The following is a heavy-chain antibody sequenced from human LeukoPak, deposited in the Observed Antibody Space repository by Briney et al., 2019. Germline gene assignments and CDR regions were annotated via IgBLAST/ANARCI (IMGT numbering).Heavy chain of an antibody. CDR3: VKRLGISYDS. V-gene: IGHV3-64D*09. CDR1: GFTFSSYS. D-gene: IGHD5-18*01. Sequence: GGSLRLSCSASGFTFSSYSMHWVRQAPGKGLEYVSAITSNGDGTYYADSVKGRFTISRDNSKNVLYLQMSSLRPEDTAMYCCVKRLGISYDSWGQGTLVTVSS. J-gene: IGHJ4*02. CDR2: ITSNGDGT.